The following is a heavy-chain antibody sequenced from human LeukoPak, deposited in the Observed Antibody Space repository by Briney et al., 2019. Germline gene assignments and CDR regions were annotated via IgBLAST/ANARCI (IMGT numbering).Heavy chain of an antibody. CDR3: ARHLLRPRGTIFGVLIIGHFDK. CDR1: GGSISSSSCY. V-gene: IGHV4-39*01. J-gene: IGHJ4*02. CDR2: IYYSGST. Sequence: SETLSLTCTVTGGSISSSSCYGGWIRRPPGKGLEWIGSIYYSGSTYYNPSLESRVTISVDTSKNQFSLKLSSVTAADTAVYYCARHLLRPRGTIFGVLIIGHFDKWGEGTLVTVSS. D-gene: IGHD3-3*01.